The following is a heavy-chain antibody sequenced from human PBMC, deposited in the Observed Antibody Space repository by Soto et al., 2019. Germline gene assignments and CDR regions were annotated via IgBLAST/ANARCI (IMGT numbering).Heavy chain of an antibody. V-gene: IGHV3-23*01. CDR1: GFTFSSYA. CDR2: ISGSGDST. CDR3: ARRGPGTYFDY. J-gene: IGHJ4*02. D-gene: IGHD6-13*01. Sequence: GGSLRLSCAPSGFTFSSYAMSWVRQAPGKGLEWVSVISGSGDSTYYADSVKGRFTISRDNSKNTLYLQMNSLRAEDTAVYYCARRGPGTYFDYWGQGTLVTVS.